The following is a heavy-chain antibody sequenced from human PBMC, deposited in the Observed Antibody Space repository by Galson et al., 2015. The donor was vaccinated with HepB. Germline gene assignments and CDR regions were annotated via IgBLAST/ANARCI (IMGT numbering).Heavy chain of an antibody. CDR3: ARLYSQTYDFWPTS. Sequence: QSGAEVKKPGESLRISCEASGYSFTTYWITWVRQMPGRGLEWMGRLDPTDSYTDYSPSFRGHVTFSVDKSITTAYLQWSSLKASDSPIYYCARLYSQTYDFWPTSWVQGTLVPVSS. V-gene: IGHV5-10-1*01. J-gene: IGHJ5*02. D-gene: IGHD3-3*01. CDR1: GYSFTTYW. CDR2: LDPTDSYT.